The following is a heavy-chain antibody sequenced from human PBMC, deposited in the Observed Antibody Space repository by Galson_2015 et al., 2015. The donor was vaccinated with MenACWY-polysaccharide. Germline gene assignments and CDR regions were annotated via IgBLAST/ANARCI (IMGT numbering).Heavy chain of an antibody. CDR3: TTTLAVAGGGGY. CDR2: IRSKANSYAT. D-gene: IGHD6-19*01. V-gene: IGHV3-73*01. Sequence: SLRLSCAASGFTFSGSAMHWVRQASGKGLEWVGRIRSKANSYATAYAASVKGRFTISRDDSKNTAYLQMNSLKTEDTAVYYCTTTLAVAGGGGYWGQGTLVTVSS. CDR1: GFTFSGSA. J-gene: IGHJ4*02.